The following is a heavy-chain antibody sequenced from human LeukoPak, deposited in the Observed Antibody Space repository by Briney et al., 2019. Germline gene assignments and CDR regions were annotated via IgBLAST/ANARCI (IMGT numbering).Heavy chain of an antibody. CDR1: GYTFTSYY. D-gene: IGHD5/OR15-5a*01. J-gene: IGHJ3*02. CDR3: ARDLQGSTYPSSFDI. CDR2: INPSGGST. Sequence: ASVKVSCKASGYTFTSYYMHWVRQAPGQGLEWRGIINPSGGSTSYAQKFQGRVTMTRDTSTSTVYMELSSLRSEDTAVYYCARDLQGSTYPSSFDIWGQGTMVTVSS. V-gene: IGHV1-46*01.